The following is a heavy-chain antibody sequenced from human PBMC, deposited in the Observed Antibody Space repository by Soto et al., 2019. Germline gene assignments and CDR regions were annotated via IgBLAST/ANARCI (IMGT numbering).Heavy chain of an antibody. Sequence: QVQLVQSGAEVKKPGASVKVSCKASGYTFTSYGISWVRQAPGQGLEWMGWISAYNGNTNYAQKVQGRVTTTTDTSTSAAYTELRSLRSDVTAVYYCAREAAAGTLDYWCQGTLVTVSS. D-gene: IGHD6-13*01. J-gene: IGHJ4*02. V-gene: IGHV1-18*01. CDR2: ISAYNGNT. CDR3: AREAAAGTLDY. CDR1: GYTFTSYG.